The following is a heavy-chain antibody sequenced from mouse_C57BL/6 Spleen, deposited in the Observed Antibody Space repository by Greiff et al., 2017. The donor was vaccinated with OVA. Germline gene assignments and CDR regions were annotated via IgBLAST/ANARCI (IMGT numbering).Heavy chain of an antibody. Sequence: VQLQQSGAELARPGASVKLSCKASGYTFTSYGISWVKQRTGQGLEWIGEIYPRSGNTYYNEKFKGKATLTADKSSSTAYMELRGLTSEDSAVYFCARSGGSSYGGYFDVWGTGTTVTVSS. CDR2: IYPRSGNT. D-gene: IGHD1-1*01. CDR1: GYTFTSYG. V-gene: IGHV1-81*01. CDR3: ARSGGSSYGGYFDV. J-gene: IGHJ1*03.